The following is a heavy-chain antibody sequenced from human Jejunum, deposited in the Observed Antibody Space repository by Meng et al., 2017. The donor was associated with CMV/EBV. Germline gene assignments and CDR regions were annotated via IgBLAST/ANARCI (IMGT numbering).Heavy chain of an antibody. CDR2: MSFDGINK. Sequence: EVSLSNYARHWVRQAPGKGLEWLAIMSFDGINKYYADSVKGRLTISRDNSKNTLYLQMNSLRVEDTAVYYCARDIYEVVVAGLDVWGQGTTVTVSS. CDR3: ARDIYEVVVAGLDV. J-gene: IGHJ6*02. D-gene: IGHD2-15*01. CDR1: EVSLSNYA. V-gene: IGHV3-30*04.